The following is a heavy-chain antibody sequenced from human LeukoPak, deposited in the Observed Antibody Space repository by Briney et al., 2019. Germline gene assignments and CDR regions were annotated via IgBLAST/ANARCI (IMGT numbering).Heavy chain of an antibody. V-gene: IGHV1-69*05. CDR1: GGTFSSYA. Sequence: SVKVSCKASGGTFSSYAISWVRQAPGQGLEWMGGIIPIFGTANYAQKFQGRVTMTRDTSTSTVYMELSSLRSEDTAVYYCARDDTTVQRYWGQGTLVTVSS. CDR3: ARDDTTVQRY. D-gene: IGHD4-17*01. CDR2: IIPIFGTA. J-gene: IGHJ4*02.